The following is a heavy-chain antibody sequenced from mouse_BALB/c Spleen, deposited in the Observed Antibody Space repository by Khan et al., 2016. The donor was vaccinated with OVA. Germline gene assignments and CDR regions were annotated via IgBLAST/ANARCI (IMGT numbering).Heavy chain of an antibody. Sequence: EVQLQESGPGLVKPSQSLSLTCTVNGYSITSNYAWNWIRQFPGNKLEWMGYISYSGSTNYNPSLKSRLSITRDTSKNQCFLLLHSVTTEDSATYYCARGNYYGYALDYWGQGTSVTVSS. CDR3: ARGNYYGYALDY. J-gene: IGHJ4*01. D-gene: IGHD1-1*01. CDR2: ISYSGST. CDR1: GYSITSNYA. V-gene: IGHV3-2*02.